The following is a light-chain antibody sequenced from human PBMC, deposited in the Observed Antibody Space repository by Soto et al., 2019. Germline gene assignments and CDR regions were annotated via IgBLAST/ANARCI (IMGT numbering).Light chain of an antibody. V-gene: IGKV1-5*01. CDR3: QQYNEWPPFT. Sequence: FQMTQSPSTLSESVVDRVTMTFRASQNIRSRLAWLQQKPGKAPKLLAYDASSLESGVPQSFSGSGSATEFTLPISSLQSPDFAAYYCQQYNEWPPFTFGQGTRLEIK. CDR2: DAS. J-gene: IGKJ5*01. CDR1: QNIRSR.